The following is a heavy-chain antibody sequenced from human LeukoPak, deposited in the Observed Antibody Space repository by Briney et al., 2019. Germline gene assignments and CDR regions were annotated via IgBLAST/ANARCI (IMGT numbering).Heavy chain of an antibody. CDR3: VRGPRYYDDSGFHYGVFDI. D-gene: IGHD3-22*01. CDR1: GFTFSSYA. CDR2: ISGSGGYT. Sequence: PGGSLRLSCAASGFTFSSYAMSWVRQAPGKGLEWVSAISGSGGYTYYADSVKGRFTISRDNSKNTLSLQMNSLTADDTAVYYCVRGPRYYDDSGFHYGVFDIWGQGTVVTVSS. J-gene: IGHJ3*02. V-gene: IGHV3-23*01.